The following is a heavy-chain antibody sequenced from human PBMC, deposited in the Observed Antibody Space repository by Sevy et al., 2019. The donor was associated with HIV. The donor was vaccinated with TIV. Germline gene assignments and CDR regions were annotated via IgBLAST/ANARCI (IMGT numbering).Heavy chain of an antibody. J-gene: IGHJ6*03. Sequence: SQTLSLTCAISGDSVSSNSAAWNWIRQSPSRGLEWLGRTYYRSKWYNDYAVSVKSRITINPDTSKNQFSLQLNSVTPEDTAVYYCARGVIVLRFLEWLSETYYYYYYMDVWGQGTTVTVSS. D-gene: IGHD3-3*01. CDR3: ARGVIVLRFLEWLSETYYYYYYMDV. CDR2: TYYRSKWYN. V-gene: IGHV6-1*01. CDR1: GDSVSSNSAA.